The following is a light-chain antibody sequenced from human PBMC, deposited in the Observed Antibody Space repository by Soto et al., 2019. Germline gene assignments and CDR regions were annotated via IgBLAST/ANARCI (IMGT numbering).Light chain of an antibody. V-gene: IGKV3-20*01. J-gene: IGKJ1*01. CDR2: GAS. CDR3: QQYCSSPLT. Sequence: EIVLTQSPGTLSLSPGERATLSCRASQSVSSSYLAWYQQKPGQAPRLLIYGASSRATGIPDRFSGSGSGTDFTLTISRLEPEDFAVYYCQQYCSSPLTFGQGTKV. CDR1: QSVSSSY.